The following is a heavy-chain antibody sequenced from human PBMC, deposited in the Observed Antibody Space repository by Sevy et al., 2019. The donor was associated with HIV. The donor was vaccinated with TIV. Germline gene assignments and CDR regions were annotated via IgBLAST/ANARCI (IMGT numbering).Heavy chain of an antibody. CDR1: GYSISSGYY. D-gene: IGHD5-18*01. V-gene: IGHV4-38-2*01. Sequence: SETLSLTCAVSGYSISSGYYWGWIRQPPGKGLEWIRSIYHSGSTYYNPSLKSRVTISVDTSKNQFSLKLSSVTAADTAVYYCARQYSYGYMYYYYYMDVWGKGTTVTVSS. J-gene: IGHJ6*03. CDR3: ARQYSYGYMYYYYYMDV. CDR2: IYHSGST.